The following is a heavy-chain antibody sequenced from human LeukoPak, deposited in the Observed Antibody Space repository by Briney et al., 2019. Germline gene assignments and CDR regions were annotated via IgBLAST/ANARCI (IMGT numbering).Heavy chain of an antibody. CDR2: ISAYNGNT. D-gene: IGHD3-22*01. CDR3: ARLPSQWLLPYYFDY. V-gene: IGHV1-18*01. J-gene: IGHJ4*02. Sequence: ASVKVSCKASGYTFTSYGISWVRQAPGQGLEWMGWISAYNGNTNYAQKLQGRVTMTTDTSTSTAYMELRSLRSDDTAVYYCARLPSQWLLPYYFDYWGQGTLVTVSS. CDR1: GYTFTSYG.